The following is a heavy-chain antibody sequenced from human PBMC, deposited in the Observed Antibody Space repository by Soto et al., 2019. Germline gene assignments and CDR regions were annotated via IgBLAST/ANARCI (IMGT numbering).Heavy chain of an antibody. V-gene: IGHV4-30-4*01. CDR1: GGPISGGDYY. CDR3: AGASGYANNWFDP. Sequence: SETLSLSFTVSGGPISGGDYYWSCIRQPPGKGLEWIGYIYYSGSTYYNPSLKSRVTISVDTSKNHFSLKLSSVTAADTAVYYCAGASGYANNWFDPWGQGTLVTVSS. CDR2: IYYSGST. J-gene: IGHJ5*02. D-gene: IGHD5-12*01.